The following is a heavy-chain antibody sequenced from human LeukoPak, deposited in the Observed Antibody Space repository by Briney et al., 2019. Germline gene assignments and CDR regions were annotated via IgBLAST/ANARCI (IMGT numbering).Heavy chain of an antibody. D-gene: IGHD6-13*01. V-gene: IGHV4-59*05. CDR3: ATFRSSWYYFDY. J-gene: IGHJ4*02. CDR1: GGSLTGYS. CDR2: IHYSGNT. Sequence: PSETLSLTCAVSGGSLTGYSWSWIRQPPGKGLEWIGSIHYSGNTYYNPSLKSRVTISVDTSKNQFSLKLSSVTAADTAVFYCATFRSSWYYFDYWGQGTLVTVSS.